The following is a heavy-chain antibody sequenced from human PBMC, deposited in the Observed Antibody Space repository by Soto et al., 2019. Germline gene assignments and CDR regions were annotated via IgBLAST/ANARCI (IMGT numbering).Heavy chain of an antibody. J-gene: IGHJ5*02. V-gene: IGHV4-39*07. CDR2: IYYSGTT. CDR1: GGSISSSSYY. Sequence: SETLSLTCTVSGGSISSSSYYWGWIRQPPGKGLEWIGSIYYSGTTYYNPSLKSRVTISVDTSKNQFSLKLTSVTAADTAVYYCARDPAPWGQGTLVTVSS. CDR3: ARDPAP.